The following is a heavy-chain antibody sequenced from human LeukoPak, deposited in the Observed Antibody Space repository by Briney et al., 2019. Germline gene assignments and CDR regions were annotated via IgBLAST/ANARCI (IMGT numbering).Heavy chain of an antibody. CDR2: ISISSYT. V-gene: IGHV3-11*06. J-gene: IGHJ6*02. CDR1: GFTFSDYY. Sequence: GGSLRLSCAASGFTFSDYYMSWIRQAPGKGLEWVSYISISSYTNYADSVKGRFTISRDNAKNSLYLQMNSLRAEDTAVYYCARALTDDSSGWYYYYYYGMDVWGQGTTVTVSS. D-gene: IGHD3-22*01. CDR3: ARALTDDSSGWYYYYYYGMDV.